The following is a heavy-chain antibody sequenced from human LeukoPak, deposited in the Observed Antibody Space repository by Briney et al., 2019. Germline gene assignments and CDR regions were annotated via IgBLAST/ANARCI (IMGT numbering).Heavy chain of an antibody. CDR2: ISGSGPYT. CDR1: GFTCSSYA. J-gene: IGHJ4*02. Sequence: GGSLRLSCAASGFTCSSYAMSWVRQAPRKGLEWVSGISGSGPYTFYTDSVKGRFTISRDSSKNTLYLQMNSLRAEDTALYYCAKHGYCSGISCFFDFWGQGTLATVSS. CDR3: AKHGYCSGISCFFDF. D-gene: IGHD2-2*03. V-gene: IGHV3-23*01.